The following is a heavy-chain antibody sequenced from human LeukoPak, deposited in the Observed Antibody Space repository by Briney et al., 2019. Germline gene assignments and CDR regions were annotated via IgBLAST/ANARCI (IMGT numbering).Heavy chain of an antibody. J-gene: IGHJ4*02. CDR1: GFTFSSHD. CDR2: ISYDGSKQ. V-gene: IGHV3-30*18. CDR3: AKDGARYLLTYYFEY. Sequence: GESRRLSCAASGFTFSSHDMHWVRQAPGKGLEWVAAISYDGSKQLYADSVKGRFTISRDNSKNTLNLQMNSLRDEDTAVYYCAKDGARYLLTYYFEYWGQGTLVTVSS. D-gene: IGHD3-9*01.